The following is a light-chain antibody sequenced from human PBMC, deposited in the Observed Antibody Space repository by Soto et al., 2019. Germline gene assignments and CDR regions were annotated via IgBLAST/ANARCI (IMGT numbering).Light chain of an antibody. Sequence: QSVLTQPPSVSGAPGQRVTISCTGSSSNIGAGYDVHWYQQLPGTAPKLLIYGNSNRPSGVPDRVSGSKSGTSSSLAITGLQAEADADYYCPSYASSLSGVVFGGGTKLTVL. V-gene: IGLV1-40*01. J-gene: IGLJ2*01. CDR2: GNS. CDR1: SSNIGAGYD. CDR3: PSYASSLSGVV.